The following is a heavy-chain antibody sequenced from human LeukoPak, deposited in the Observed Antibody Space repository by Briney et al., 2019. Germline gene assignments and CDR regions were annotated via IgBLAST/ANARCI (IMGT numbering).Heavy chain of an antibody. V-gene: IGHV4-39*01. D-gene: IGHD6-6*01. CDR3: ARQVEYSSSSGGYYYYYMDV. CDR1: GGSISSSSYY. Sequence: PSETLSLTCTVSGGSISSSSYYWGWIRQPPGKGLEWIGSIYYSGSTYYNPSLESRVTISVDTSKNQFSLKLSSVTAADTAVYYCARQVEYSSSSGGYYYYYMDVWGKGTTVTVSS. CDR2: IYYSGST. J-gene: IGHJ6*03.